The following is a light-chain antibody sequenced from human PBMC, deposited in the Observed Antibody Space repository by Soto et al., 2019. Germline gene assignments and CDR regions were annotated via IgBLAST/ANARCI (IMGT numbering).Light chain of an antibody. CDR1: KNDIGVYDF. CDR3: NSHTTSRSLV. J-gene: IGLJ2*01. V-gene: IGLV2-8*01. Sequence: QSVLTQPPSASGSPGQSVTISCTGTKNDIGVYDFVSWYQHHPGKAPRLIIYEVVQRPSGVPDRFSGSKSGNTASLTISGLQAEDEADYYCNSHTTSRSLVFGGGTKVTVL. CDR2: EVV.